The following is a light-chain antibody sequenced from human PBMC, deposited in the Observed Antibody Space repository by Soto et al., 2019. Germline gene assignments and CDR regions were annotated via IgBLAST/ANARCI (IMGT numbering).Light chain of an antibody. J-gene: IGKJ5*01. V-gene: IGKV3-11*01. Sequence: EIVLTQSPATLSLSPGERATLCCRASQSVSSYLAWYQQKPGQAPRLLIYDASNRATGIPARFSGSGSGTDFTLTITSLEPEDFAVYFCHQRYNWPRVTFGQGTRLEIK. CDR1: QSVSSY. CDR3: HQRYNWPRVT. CDR2: DAS.